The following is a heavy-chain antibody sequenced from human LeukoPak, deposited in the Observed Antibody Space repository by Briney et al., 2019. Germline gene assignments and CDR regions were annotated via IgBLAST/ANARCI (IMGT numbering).Heavy chain of an antibody. J-gene: IGHJ6*02. Sequence: SETLSLTCTVSGGSISSGGYYWSWIRQQPGKGLEWIVYIYYSGSTYYNPSLKSRVTISVDTSKNQFSLKLSSVTAADTAVYYCARDAVRGNYGMDVWGQGTTVTVSS. CDR2: IYYSGST. D-gene: IGHD3-10*01. CDR3: ARDAVRGNYGMDV. V-gene: IGHV4-31*03. CDR1: GGSISSGGYY.